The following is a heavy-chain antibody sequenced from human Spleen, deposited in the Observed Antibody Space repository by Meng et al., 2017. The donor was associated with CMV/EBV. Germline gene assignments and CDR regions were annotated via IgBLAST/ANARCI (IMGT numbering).Heavy chain of an antibody. J-gene: IGHJ4*02. D-gene: IGHD1-26*01. CDR1: EGTFSNYA. CDR3: ARDVGNSGSYRIY. V-gene: IGHV1-46*01. Sequence: ASVKVSCKASEGTFSNYAISWVRQAPGQGLEWMGIINPSGGSTSYAQKFQGRVTMTRDTSTSTVYMELSSLRSEDTAVYYCARDVGNSGSYRIYWGQGTLVTVSS. CDR2: INPSGGST.